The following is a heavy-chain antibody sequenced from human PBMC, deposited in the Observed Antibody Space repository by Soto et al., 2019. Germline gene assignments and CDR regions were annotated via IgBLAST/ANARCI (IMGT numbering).Heavy chain of an antibody. D-gene: IGHD2-2*01. CDR3: AKVLGYCSSSTCSREEYYYYGMDV. Sequence: QVQLVESGGGVVQPGRSLRLSCAASGFTFSSYGMHWVRQAPGKGLEWVAVISYDGGNKYYADSVKGRFTISRDNPKNRLYLQMKRVRTENEAVYYCAKVLGYCSSSTCSREEYYYYGMDVWGQGTTVTVCS. CDR1: GFTFSSYG. CDR2: ISYDGGNK. V-gene: IGHV3-30*18. J-gene: IGHJ6*02.